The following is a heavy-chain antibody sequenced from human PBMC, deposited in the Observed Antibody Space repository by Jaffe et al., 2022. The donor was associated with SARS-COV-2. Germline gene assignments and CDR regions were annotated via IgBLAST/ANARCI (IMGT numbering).Heavy chain of an antibody. D-gene: IGHD6-19*01. CDR2: ISWNSGSI. CDR3: AKAGGGYSSQVDY. V-gene: IGHV3-9*01. Sequence: EVQLVESGGGLVQPGRSLRLSCAASGFTFDDYAMHWVRQAPGKGLEWVSGISWNSGSIGYADSVKGRFTISRDNAKNSLYLQMNSLRAEDTALYYCAKAGGGYSSQVDYWGQGTLVTVSS. J-gene: IGHJ4*02. CDR1: GFTFDDYA.